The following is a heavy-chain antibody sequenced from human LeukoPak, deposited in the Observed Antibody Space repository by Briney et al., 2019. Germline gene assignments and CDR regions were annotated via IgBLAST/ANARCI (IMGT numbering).Heavy chain of an antibody. J-gene: IGHJ4*02. V-gene: IGHV3-53*04. CDR3: ARTADRKWHFDY. Sequence: PGGSLRLSCAASGFTVSTNYMSWVRQAPGKGLEWVSIIYNDGSTYYADSVKGRFTISRHNSKNTLYLQMSSLRHEDTAVYYRARTADRKWHFDYWGQGTLVTVSS. CDR2: IYNDGST. CDR1: GFTVSTNY. D-gene: IGHD2-21*02.